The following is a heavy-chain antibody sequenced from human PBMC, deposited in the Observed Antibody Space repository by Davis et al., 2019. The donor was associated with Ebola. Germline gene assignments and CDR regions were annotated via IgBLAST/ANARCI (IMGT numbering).Heavy chain of an antibody. V-gene: IGHV3-30*18. J-gene: IGHJ3*02. Sequence: GESLKISCAASGFTFSNYGMHWVRQAPGKGLEWVARVSNDGSKGSYADSVKGRFTISRDNSKNTLDLQMNSLRPEDTAVYYCVKTRSNWWNDALEIWGRGTMVIVSS. CDR2: VSNDGSKG. D-gene: IGHD2-8*02. CDR1: GFTFSNYG. CDR3: VKTRSNWWNDALEI.